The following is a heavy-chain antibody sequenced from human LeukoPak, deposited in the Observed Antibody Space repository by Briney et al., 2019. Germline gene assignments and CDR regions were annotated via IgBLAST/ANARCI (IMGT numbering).Heavy chain of an antibody. CDR2: ISYDGSNK. CDR3: AKTKRPGIAVAGGFDY. CDR1: GFTFSSYA. J-gene: IGHJ4*02. D-gene: IGHD6-19*01. V-gene: IGHV3-30-3*02. Sequence: PGGSLRLSCAASGFTFSSYAMHWVRQAPGKGLEWVAVISYDGSNKYYADSVKGRFTISRDNSKNTLYLQMNSLRAEDTAVYYCAKTKRPGIAVAGGFDYWGQGTLVTVSS.